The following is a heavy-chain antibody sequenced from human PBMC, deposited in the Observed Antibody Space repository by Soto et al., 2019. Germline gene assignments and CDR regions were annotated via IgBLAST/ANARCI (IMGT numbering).Heavy chain of an antibody. Sequence: QVPLQQWGAGLLKPSETLSLTCAVYGGSFSGYYWSWIRQPQGKGLEWIGEINHSGSTNYNPSLESRVTISVGTSKNQFALKLSSVTAAETAVYYCARGRRYYYGSGSPEYWGQGTLVTVSS. CDR1: GGSFSGYY. D-gene: IGHD3-10*01. CDR3: ARGRRYYYGSGSPEY. CDR2: INHSGST. J-gene: IGHJ4*02. V-gene: IGHV4-34*01.